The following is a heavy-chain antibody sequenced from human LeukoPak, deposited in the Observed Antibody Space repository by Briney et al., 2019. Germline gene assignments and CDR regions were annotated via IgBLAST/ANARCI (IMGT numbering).Heavy chain of an antibody. V-gene: IGHV3-30*02. CDR1: GFTFSSYG. CDR3: AKASRGRHHCSSTSCPPGYFDY. J-gene: IGHJ4*02. Sequence: PGGSLRLSCAASGFTFSSYGMHWVRQAPGKGLEWVAFIRYDGSNKYYADSVKGRFTISRDNSKNTLYLQMNSLRAEDTAVYYCAKASRGRHHCSSTSCPPGYFDYWGQGTLVTVSS. D-gene: IGHD2-2*01. CDR2: IRYDGSNK.